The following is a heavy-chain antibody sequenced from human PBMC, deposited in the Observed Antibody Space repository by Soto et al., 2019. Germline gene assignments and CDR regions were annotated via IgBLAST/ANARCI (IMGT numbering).Heavy chain of an antibody. CDR3: ARDRGATDFDY. D-gene: IGHD1-26*01. V-gene: IGHV3-33*01. Sequence: GGSLRLSCAASGFTFSSYGMHWVRQAPGKGLEWVAVIWYDGSNKYYADSVKGRFTISRDNSKNTLYLQMNSLRAEDTAVYYCARDRGATDFDYWGQGXLVTVYS. J-gene: IGHJ4*02. CDR2: IWYDGSNK. CDR1: GFTFSSYG.